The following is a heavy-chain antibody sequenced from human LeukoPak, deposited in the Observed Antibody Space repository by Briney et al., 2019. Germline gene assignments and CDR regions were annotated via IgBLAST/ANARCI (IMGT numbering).Heavy chain of an antibody. CDR1: GFTFSIYW. V-gene: IGHV3-7*03. J-gene: IGHJ2*01. CDR2: IKEDGSEK. D-gene: IGHD4/OR15-4a*01. CDR3: AKDMVGDYWYFDL. Sequence: GGSLRLSCAASGFTFSIYWMTWVRQAPGKGLEWVANIKEDGSEKYHVDSVKGRFTISRDNSKNSLYLQMNSLRTEDTALYYCAKDMVGDYWYFDLWGRGTLVTVSS.